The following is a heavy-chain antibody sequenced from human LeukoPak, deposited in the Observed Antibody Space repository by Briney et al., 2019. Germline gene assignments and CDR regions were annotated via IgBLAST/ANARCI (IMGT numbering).Heavy chain of an antibody. CDR2: INSDGSST. V-gene: IGHV3-74*01. D-gene: IGHD6-13*01. J-gene: IGHJ5*02. CDR3: ARAVTSSSSWYKWVNWFDP. Sequence: GGSLRLSCAASGFTFSSYWMHWVRQAPGKGLVWVSRINSDGSSTGYADSVKGRFTISRDNAKNTLYLQMNSLRAEDTAVYYCARAVTSSSSWYKWVNWFDPWGQGTLVTVSS. CDR1: GFTFSSYW.